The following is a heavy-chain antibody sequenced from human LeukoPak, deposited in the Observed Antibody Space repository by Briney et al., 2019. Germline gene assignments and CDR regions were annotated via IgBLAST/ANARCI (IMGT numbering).Heavy chain of an antibody. CDR2: IRPIFGTA. CDR1: GGTFSSYA. J-gene: IGHJ6*03. D-gene: IGHD2-2*01. V-gene: IGHV1-69*05. CDR3: ARGAGGIVVVPAAHRYYMDG. Sequence: SVKVSCKATGGTFSSYAISWVPQAPGQGLEWMGGIRPIFGTANYAQKFQGRVTITTDESTSTAYMELSSLRSEDTAVYYCARGAGGIVVVPAAHRYYMDGWGKGTTVTVSS.